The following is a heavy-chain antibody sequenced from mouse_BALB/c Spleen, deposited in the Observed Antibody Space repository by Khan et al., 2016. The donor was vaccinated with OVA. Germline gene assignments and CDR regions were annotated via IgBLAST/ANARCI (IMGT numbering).Heavy chain of an antibody. CDR3: TRENYYGRTCDAMDY. CDR1: GYTFTSYW. V-gene: IGHV1S41*01. CDR2: IAPGCGST. J-gene: IGHJ4*01. Sequence: DLVRPGASVKLSCKASGYTFTSYWINWVKQRPGQGLEWIGRIAPGCGSTHYNEMFKGKATLTVDPSSSTAYIQLSSLSYEDSAVLCCTRENYYGRTCDAMDYWGQGTSVTVSS. D-gene: IGHD1-1*01.